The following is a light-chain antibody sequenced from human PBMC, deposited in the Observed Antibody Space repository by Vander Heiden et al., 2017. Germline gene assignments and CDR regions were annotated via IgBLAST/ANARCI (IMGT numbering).Light chain of an antibody. Sequence: DSVMSTPPDPLPVSPRERATINCKSSQSVLYSSDNKNYLAWYQHKPGQPPRLLIHWASTRESGVPDRFRGSGSGADFTLTISSLQAEDVAVYYCQQDDTSPYTFGQGTKLEIK. J-gene: IGKJ2*01. V-gene: IGKV4-1*01. CDR1: QSVLYSSDNKNY. CDR2: WAS. CDR3: QQDDTSPYT.